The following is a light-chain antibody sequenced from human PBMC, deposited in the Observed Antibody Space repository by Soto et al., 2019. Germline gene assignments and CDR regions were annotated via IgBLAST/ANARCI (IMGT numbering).Light chain of an antibody. CDR1: QSVGRNY. CDR2: GAS. J-gene: IGKJ4*01. Sequence: EIVLTQAPGTLSLSPGERATLSCRASQSVGRNYLAWYQQKPGQAPRLLIHGASNRATGIPDMFSGSGSGTDFTLTLSRLEPEDFAVYYCQQYASPPLTFGGGTNVEIK. CDR3: QQYASPPLT. V-gene: IGKV3-20*01.